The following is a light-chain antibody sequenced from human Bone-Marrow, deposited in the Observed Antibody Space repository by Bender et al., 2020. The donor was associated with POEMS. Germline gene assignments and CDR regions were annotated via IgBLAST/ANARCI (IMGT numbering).Light chain of an antibody. V-gene: IGLV1-40*01. CDR1: SSNTGSGYD. Sequence: QSVLTQPPSVSGAPGQRVTISCTGSSSNTGSGYDINWYQHLPGTAPKLLIYGYNNRPSGVPDRFSGSKSGNTASLTISELQAEDEADYYCSSYTGSSTLVFGGGTKLTVL. CDR3: SSYTGSSTLV. J-gene: IGLJ3*02. CDR2: GYN.